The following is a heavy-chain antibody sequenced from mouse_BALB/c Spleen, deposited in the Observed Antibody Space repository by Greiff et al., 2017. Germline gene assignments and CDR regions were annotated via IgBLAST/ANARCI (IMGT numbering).Heavy chain of an antibody. Sequence: VMLVESGGGLVKPGGSLKLSCAASGFTFSSYAMSWVRQSPEKRLEWVAEISSGGSYTYYPDTVTGRFTISRDNAKNTLYLEMSSLRSEDTAMYYCARAYYGSSWDYAMDYWGQGTSVTVSS. J-gene: IGHJ4*01. CDR2: ISSGGSYT. CDR3: ARAYYGSSWDYAMDY. D-gene: IGHD1-1*01. CDR1: GFTFSSYA. V-gene: IGHV5-9-4*01.